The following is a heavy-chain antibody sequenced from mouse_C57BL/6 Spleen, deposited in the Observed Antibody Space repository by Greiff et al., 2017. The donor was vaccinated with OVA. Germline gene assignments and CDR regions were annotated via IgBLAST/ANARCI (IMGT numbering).Heavy chain of an antibody. D-gene: IGHD1-1*01. Sequence: QVQLKQPGAELVKPGASVKLSCKASGYTFTSYWMHWVKQRPGRGLEWIGRIDPNSGGTKYNEKFKRKATLTVDKPSSTAYMQLSSLTSEDSAVYYGARKGVYGGFAYWGQGTLVTVSA. V-gene: IGHV1-72*01. CDR3: ARKGVYGGFAY. CDR1: GYTFTSYW. CDR2: IDPNSGGT. J-gene: IGHJ3*01.